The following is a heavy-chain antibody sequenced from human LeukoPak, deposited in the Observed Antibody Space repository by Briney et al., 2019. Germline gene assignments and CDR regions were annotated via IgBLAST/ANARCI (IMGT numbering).Heavy chain of an antibody. CDR1: GFTFGSYA. J-gene: IGHJ3*02. CDR2: ISGSGGST. CDR3: ASSGPYSSGWYAFDI. Sequence: GGSLRLSCAASGFTFGSYAMSWVRQAPGKGLEWVSAISGSGGSTYYADSVKGRFTTSRDNSKNTLYLQMNSLRAEDTAVYYCASSGPYSSGWYAFDIWGQGTMVTVSS. V-gene: IGHV3-23*01. D-gene: IGHD6-19*01.